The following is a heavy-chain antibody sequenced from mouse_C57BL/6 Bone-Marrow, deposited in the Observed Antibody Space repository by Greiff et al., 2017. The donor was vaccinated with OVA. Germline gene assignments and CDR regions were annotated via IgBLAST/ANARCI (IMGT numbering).Heavy chain of an antibody. CDR3: TVYDEYYYAMDY. Sequence: EVQRVESGTVLARPGASVKMSCKTSGYTFTSYWMHWVKQRPGQGLEWIGAIYPGNSDTSYNQKFKGKAKLTAVTSASTAYMELSSLTNEDSAVYYCTVYDEYYYAMDYWGQGTSVTVSS. D-gene: IGHD2-12*01. CDR2: IYPGNSDT. J-gene: IGHJ4*01. CDR1: GYTFTSYW. V-gene: IGHV1-5*01.